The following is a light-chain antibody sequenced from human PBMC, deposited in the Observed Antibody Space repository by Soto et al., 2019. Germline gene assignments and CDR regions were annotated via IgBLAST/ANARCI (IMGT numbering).Light chain of an antibody. J-gene: IGKJ4*01. CDR3: QQLHSFVLT. V-gene: IGKV1-9*01. Sequence: IQLTQSPSSLSASIGDRVTITCRASQDISIYLAWYQQKSGEAPRLLIYGASTLQSGVPSRFSGSRSGTDFTLTIRGLQPEDFATYYRQQLHSFVLTFGGGTKVEMK. CDR1: QDISIY. CDR2: GAS.